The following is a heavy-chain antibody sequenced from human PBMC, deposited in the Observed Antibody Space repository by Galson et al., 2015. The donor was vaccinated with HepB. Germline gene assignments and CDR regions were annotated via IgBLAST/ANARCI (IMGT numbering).Heavy chain of an antibody. CDR1: GFTFSSYA. J-gene: IGHJ4*02. D-gene: IGHD4/OR15-4a*01. V-gene: IGHV3-23*01. Sequence: SLRLSCAASGFTFSSYAMSWVRQAPGKGLEWVSAISGSGGSTYYADSVKGRFTISRDNSKNTLYLQMNSLRAEDTAVYYCAKALEVPYVYGGPTYFDYWGQGTLVTVSS. CDR3: AKALEVPYVYGGPTYFDY. CDR2: ISGSGGST.